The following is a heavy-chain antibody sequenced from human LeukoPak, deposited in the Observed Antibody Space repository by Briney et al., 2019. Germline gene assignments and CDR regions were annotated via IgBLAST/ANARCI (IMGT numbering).Heavy chain of an antibody. V-gene: IGHV1-69*01. CDR3: ARDKGSSRGYSYGYVY. D-gene: IGHD5-18*01. Sequence: SVKVSCKASGGTFSSYAISWVRQAPGQGLEWMGGIIPIFGTANYAQRFQGRVTITADESTSTAYMELSSLRSEDTAVYYCARDKGSSRGYSYGYVYWGQGTLVTVSS. CDR1: GGTFSSYA. J-gene: IGHJ4*02. CDR2: IIPIFGTA.